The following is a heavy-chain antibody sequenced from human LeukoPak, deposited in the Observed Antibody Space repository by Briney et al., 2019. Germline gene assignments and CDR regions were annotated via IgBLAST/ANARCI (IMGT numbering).Heavy chain of an antibody. CDR2: IKQDGSDK. CDR1: GFTFSAYW. V-gene: IGHV3-7*03. CDR3: ARKTVVGSYFDY. D-gene: IGHD4-23*01. Sequence: GGSLRLSCAASGFTFSAYWMSWVRQAPGKGLEWVANIKQDGSDKYYVDSVKGRFTISRDNAKNSLYLQMNSLRTEDTAVYYCARKTVVGSYFDYWGQGTPVTVSS. J-gene: IGHJ4*02.